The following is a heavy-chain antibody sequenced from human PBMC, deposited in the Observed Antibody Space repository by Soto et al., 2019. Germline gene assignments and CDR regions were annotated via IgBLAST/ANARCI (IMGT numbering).Heavy chain of an antibody. CDR2: IIPMYGPA. CDR3: ARVTSMVRGVIDNWFDP. D-gene: IGHD3-10*01. V-gene: IGHV1-69*01. CDR1: GGTFSSYA. J-gene: IGHJ5*02. Sequence: VPLVQSGAEVKKPRSSVTVSCKASGGTFSSYAIHWVRQAPGQGLEWMGGIIPMYGPAKYAQRFRGRVTITADESTTTVYMELTSLTSQDTAVYYCARVTSMVRGVIDNWFDPWGHGTLVTVSS.